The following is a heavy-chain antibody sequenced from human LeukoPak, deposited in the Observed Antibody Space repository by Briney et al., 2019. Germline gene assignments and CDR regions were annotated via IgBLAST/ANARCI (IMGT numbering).Heavy chain of an antibody. CDR1: GGTFSSYA. D-gene: IGHD7-27*01. J-gene: IGHJ4*02. CDR2: IIPIFGTA. V-gene: IGHV1-69*05. Sequence: GASVKVSCKASGGTFSSYAISWVRQAPGQGLEWMGGIIPIFGTANYAQKLQGRVTMTTDTSTSTAYMELRSLRSDDTAVYYCARDPGSGYYFDYWGQGTLVTVSS. CDR3: ARDPGSGYYFDY.